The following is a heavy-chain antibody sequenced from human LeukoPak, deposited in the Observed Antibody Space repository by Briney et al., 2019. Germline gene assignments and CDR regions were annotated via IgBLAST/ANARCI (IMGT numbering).Heavy chain of an antibody. Sequence: PGGSLRLSCAASGFTFTKYWMAWVRQAPAKGLEWVASIHQDGSETHSIDSGRFTISRDNAKNSLYLEMNSLRAEDTAVYYCARTYSYDSSAYRPVDYWGQGTLVTVSS. D-gene: IGHD3-22*01. CDR2: IHQDGSET. V-gene: IGHV3-7*04. CDR1: GFTFTKYW. J-gene: IGHJ4*02. CDR3: ARTYSYDSSAYRPVDY.